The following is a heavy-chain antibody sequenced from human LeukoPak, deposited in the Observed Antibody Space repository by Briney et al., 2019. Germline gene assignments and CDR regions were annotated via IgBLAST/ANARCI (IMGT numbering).Heavy chain of an antibody. CDR3: ARRAYNYDRSGYFYYFDY. V-gene: IGHV5-51*01. D-gene: IGHD3-22*01. J-gene: IGHJ4*02. CDR1: GYSFTSYW. CDR2: IYPGDSDT. Sequence: GESLKISCKGSGYSFTSYWIGWVRQLPGKGLEWMGIIYPGDSDTRYSPSFQGQVTISADKSISTAYLQWSSLKASDSAMYYCARRAYNYDRSGYFYYFDYWGQGTLVTVSS.